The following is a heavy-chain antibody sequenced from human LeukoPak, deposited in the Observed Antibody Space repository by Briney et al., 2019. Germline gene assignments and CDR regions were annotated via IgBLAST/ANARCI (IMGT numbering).Heavy chain of an antibody. J-gene: IGHJ6*03. D-gene: IGHD2-2*01. Sequence: PGGSLRLSCAAFGFTFRRHGMHWVRQAPGKGLEWVAFIRFDGSNTYYADSVKGRFTISRDSSKNTLYLQMKSLRTEDTAVYYCAKVGVVPAALNNYYMDVWGKGTTVTISS. CDR1: GFTFRRHG. CDR2: IRFDGSNT. CDR3: AKVGVVPAALNNYYMDV. V-gene: IGHV3-30*02.